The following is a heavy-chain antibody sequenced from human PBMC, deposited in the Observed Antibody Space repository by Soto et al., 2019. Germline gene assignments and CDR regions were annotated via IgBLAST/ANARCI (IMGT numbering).Heavy chain of an antibody. CDR1: GYSISSGYY. D-gene: IGHD3-10*01. J-gene: IGHJ6*02. CDR2: IHPSGST. Sequence: PSETMSLTCAVSGYSISSGYYWGWIRQPPGKGPEWIGSIHPSGSTYYNPSPKSRVTISVDTSKNQFSLKRSSWTAADTAVYYFARDGSFITMVRGVIVYYGMDVWGQGTTVTVSS. CDR3: ARDGSFITMVRGVIVYYGMDV. V-gene: IGHV4-38-2*02.